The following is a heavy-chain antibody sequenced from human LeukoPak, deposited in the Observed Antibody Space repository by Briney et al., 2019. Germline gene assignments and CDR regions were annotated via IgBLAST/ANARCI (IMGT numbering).Heavy chain of an antibody. V-gene: IGHV3-23*01. J-gene: IGHJ3*02. Sequence: GGSLRLSCAASGFTFSSYAMSWVRQAPGKGLEWVSAISGSGGSTYYADSVKGRFTISRDNSKNTLYLQMNSLRAEDTAVYYCAKQLSMITFGGVRRIDAFDIWGQGTMATVSS. D-gene: IGHD3-16*01. CDR3: AKQLSMITFGGVRRIDAFDI. CDR2: ISGSGGST. CDR1: GFTFSSYA.